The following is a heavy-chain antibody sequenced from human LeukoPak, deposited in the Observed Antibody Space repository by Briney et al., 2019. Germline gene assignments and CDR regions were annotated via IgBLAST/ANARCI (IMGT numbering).Heavy chain of an antibody. D-gene: IGHD3-10*01. Sequence: SAKVSCKASVDTFTSYAISWVRQAPGQRLEWMGGIITIFGTANYSQKFQGRVKITADESTSTAYMELSSLRSEDTAVYYCARVYSGNHYGSGSYYNALDYWGQGTLVTVSS. V-gene: IGHV1-69*13. CDR1: VDTFTSYA. CDR2: IITIFGTA. CDR3: ARVYSGNHYGSGSYYNALDY. J-gene: IGHJ4*02.